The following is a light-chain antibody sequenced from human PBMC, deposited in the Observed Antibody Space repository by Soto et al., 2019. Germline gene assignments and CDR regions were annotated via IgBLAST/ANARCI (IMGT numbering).Light chain of an antibody. CDR2: DGS. J-gene: IGKJ1*01. V-gene: IGKV3D-15*01. CDR1: QSVSSN. CDR3: QQYGSSGT. Sequence: IMMTQSPATLSVSTGERATLSCRASQSVSSNLAWYQQKPGQAPRLLIYDGSIRATGVPARFSDSGSGTDFTLTISSLEPEDFAVYYCQQYGSSGTFGQGTKVDIK.